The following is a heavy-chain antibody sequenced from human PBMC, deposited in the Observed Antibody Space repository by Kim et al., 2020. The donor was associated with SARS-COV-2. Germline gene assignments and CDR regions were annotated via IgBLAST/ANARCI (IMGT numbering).Heavy chain of an antibody. CDR2: INHSGST. CDR1: GGSFSGYY. CDR3: ASYKGRTRFHYYGSGSYYNY. V-gene: IGHV4-34*01. D-gene: IGHD3-10*01. Sequence: SETLSLTCAVYGGSFSGYYWSWIRQPPGKGLEWIGEINHSGSTNYNPSLKSRVTISVDTSKNQFSLKLSSVTAADTAVYYCASYKGRTRFHYYGSGSYYNYWGQGTLVTVSS. J-gene: IGHJ4*02.